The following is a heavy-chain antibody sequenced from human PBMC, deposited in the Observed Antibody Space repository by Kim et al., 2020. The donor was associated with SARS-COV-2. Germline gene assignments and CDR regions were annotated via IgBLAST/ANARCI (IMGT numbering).Heavy chain of an antibody. Sequence: TNYNPSLKSRVTISVDTSKNQFSLKLSSVTAADTAVYYCARVGGNYAFDIWGQGTMVTVSS. CDR2: T. V-gene: IGHV4-59*01. D-gene: IGHD3-22*01. J-gene: IGHJ3*02. CDR3: ARVGGNYAFDI.